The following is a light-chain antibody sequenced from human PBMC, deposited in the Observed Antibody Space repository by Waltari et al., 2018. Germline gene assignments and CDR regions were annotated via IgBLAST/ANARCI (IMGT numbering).Light chain of an antibody. V-gene: IGKV4-1*01. Sequence: DIVMTQSPDSLAVSLGERATINCKSSQSVLYSSNNKNYLAWYQQKPGQPPKLLIYWASTRESGVPDRFSGSGYGTDVTLTISSLQAEDVAVYYCQQYYSTPPTFGQGTKVEIK. CDR3: QQYYSTPPT. CDR1: QSVLYSSNNKNY. CDR2: WAS. J-gene: IGKJ1*01.